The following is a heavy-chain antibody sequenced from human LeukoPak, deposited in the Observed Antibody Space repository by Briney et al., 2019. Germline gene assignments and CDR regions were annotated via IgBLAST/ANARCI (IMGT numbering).Heavy chain of an antibody. Sequence: SQTLSLTCTVSAYSIDNYYWSWLRQPPGQGLEWIGYVSYSGTPDYNPSLKSRATISLDTSRNQFSLQLRSVTAADTAVYYCVRRGYCSGVSCCTFDYWGQGTLVTVSS. CDR1: AYSIDNYY. V-gene: IGHV4-59*08. D-gene: IGHD2-15*01. CDR3: VRRGYCSGVSCCTFDY. J-gene: IGHJ4*02. CDR2: VSYSGTP.